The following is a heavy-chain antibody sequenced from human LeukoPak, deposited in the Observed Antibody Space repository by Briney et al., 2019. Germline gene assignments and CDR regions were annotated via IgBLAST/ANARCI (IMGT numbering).Heavy chain of an antibody. Sequence: PGGSLRLSCAASGFTFSSYSMNWVRQAPGKGLEWVSSISSRSSYIDYADSVKGRFTISRDNSKNTLYLQMNSLRAEDTAVYYCAKVHIVATTIVSPFDYWGQGTLVTVSS. CDR2: ISSRSSYI. J-gene: IGHJ4*02. CDR1: GFTFSSYS. V-gene: IGHV3-21*01. CDR3: AKVHIVATTIVSPFDY. D-gene: IGHD5-12*01.